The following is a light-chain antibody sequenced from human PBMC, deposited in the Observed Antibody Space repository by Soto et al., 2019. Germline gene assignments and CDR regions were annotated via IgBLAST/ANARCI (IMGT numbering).Light chain of an antibody. CDR3: QQYNSFPT. Sequence: DIQMTQSPSTLSASVGDRVTITCRASQSISFWLAWYQQKPGRAPNLLIYDGSILESGVPSRFSGSRSGTEFTLTTSSLQPDDFATYYCQQYNSFPTFGQGTRLEIK. CDR1: QSISFW. CDR2: DGS. V-gene: IGKV1-5*01. J-gene: IGKJ5*01.